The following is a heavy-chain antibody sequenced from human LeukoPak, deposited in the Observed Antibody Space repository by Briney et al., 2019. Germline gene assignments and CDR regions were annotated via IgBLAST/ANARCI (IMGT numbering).Heavy chain of an antibody. CDR1: X. V-gene: IGHV4-39*01. J-gene: IGHJ4*02. CDR2: IYYRGIT. D-gene: IGHD5-18*01. CDR3: ARRYSYSNGYYPYLDY. Sequence: XWVWXXXPPGKGLQWLGYIYYRGITYNDPSLNSRVTITVDTSKNQFSLKLSSVTAADTAVYYCARRYSYSNGYYPYLDYWGQGILVTVSS.